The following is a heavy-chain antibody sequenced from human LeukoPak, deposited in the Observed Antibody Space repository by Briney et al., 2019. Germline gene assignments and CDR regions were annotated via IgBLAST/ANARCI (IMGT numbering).Heavy chain of an antibody. CDR1: GFTFGSHG. CDR2: IYHDGSNK. J-gene: IGHJ4*02. Sequence: PGGSLRLSCAASGFTFGSHGMYWVRQAPGKGLEWVAFIYHDGSNKYYVDSVKGRFIISRDNSRNTLYLQMNSLRPEDTAVYYCAKDSASSYESSGPYYFDHWGQGTLVTVSS. CDR3: AKDSASSYESSGPYYFDH. V-gene: IGHV3-30*02. D-gene: IGHD3-22*01.